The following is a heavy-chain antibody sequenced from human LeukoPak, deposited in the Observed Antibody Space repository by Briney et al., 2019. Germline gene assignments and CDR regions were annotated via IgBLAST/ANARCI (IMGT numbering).Heavy chain of an antibody. V-gene: IGHV4-61*01. D-gene: IGHD6-19*01. CDR3: ARAGGWYYFDY. Sequence: SETLSLTCTVSGGSVSSGNYYWSWIRQSPGKGLEWIGYIYYSGSTKYNPSLKSRVTISVDTSKNQFSLKLSSVTAADTAAYYCARAGGWYYFDYWGQGTLVTVSS. CDR2: IYYSGST. J-gene: IGHJ4*02. CDR1: GGSVSSGNYY.